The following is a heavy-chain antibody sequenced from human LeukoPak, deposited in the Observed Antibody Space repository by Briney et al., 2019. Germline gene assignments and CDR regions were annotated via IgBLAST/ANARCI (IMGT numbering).Heavy chain of an antibody. J-gene: IGHJ3*01. V-gene: IGHV3-23*01. Sequence: PGGSLRLSCVASGLPFRNYAMTWVRQVPGKGLEWVSAITGSGTTTRYADSVKGRFTISRDNSVDTLYLQMNSLSAEDTAVYYCGKDPNGDYTGAFDFWGQGTMVAVSS. CDR3: GKDPNGDYTGAFDF. D-gene: IGHD4-17*01. CDR1: GLPFRNYA. CDR2: ITGSGTTT.